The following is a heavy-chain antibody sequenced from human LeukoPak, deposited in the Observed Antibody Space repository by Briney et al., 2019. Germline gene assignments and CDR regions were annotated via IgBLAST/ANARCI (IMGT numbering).Heavy chain of an antibody. V-gene: IGHV3-7*03. D-gene: IGHD3-10*01. CDR1: GFTFSSYW. J-gene: IGHJ4*02. CDR3: AKDFWWFGELSGSFDY. Sequence: GGSLRLSCAASGFTFSSYWMSWVRQAPGKGLEWVANIKQDGSDKYYVASVKGRFTISRDNAKNSLYLQLNSLRAEDTAVYYCAKDFWWFGELSGSFDYWGQGTLVTVSS. CDR2: IKQDGSDK.